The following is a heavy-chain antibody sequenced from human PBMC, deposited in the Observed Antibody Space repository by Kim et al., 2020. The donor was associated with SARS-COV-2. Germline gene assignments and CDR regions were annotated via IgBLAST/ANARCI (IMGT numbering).Heavy chain of an antibody. J-gene: IGHJ5*02. Sequence: SETLSLTCAVYGGSFSGYYWSWIRQPPGKGLEWIGEINHSGSTNYNPSLKSRVTISVDTSKNQFSLKLSSVTAADTAVYYCARGDYSNWFDPWGQGTLVTVSS. D-gene: IGHD4-4*01. CDR2: INHSGST. CDR1: GGSFSGYY. V-gene: IGHV4-34*01. CDR3: ARGDYSNWFDP.